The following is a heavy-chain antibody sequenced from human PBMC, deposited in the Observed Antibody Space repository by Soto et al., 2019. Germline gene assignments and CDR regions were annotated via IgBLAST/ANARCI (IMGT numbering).Heavy chain of an antibody. CDR3: ARGRYGDY. D-gene: IGHD1-1*01. CDR1: GYTFTSYG. Sequence: QVHLVQSGAEVKKPGASVKVSCKCSGYTFTSYGITWVRQAPGQGLEWMVWISAHNDNTDYAQKLQGRVTVTRDTSTSTAYMELRSLRSDDTAVYYCARGRYGDYWGQGALVTVSS. CDR2: ISAHNDNT. V-gene: IGHV1-18*01. J-gene: IGHJ4*02.